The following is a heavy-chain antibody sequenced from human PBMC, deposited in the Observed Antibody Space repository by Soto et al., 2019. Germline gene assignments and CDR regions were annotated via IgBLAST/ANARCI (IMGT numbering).Heavy chain of an antibody. CDR1: CASISSEQS. CDR2: IHHSGST. Sequence: QMQLQESGPGLVKPSETLSLTCAVSCASISSEQSWSWVHQPPGKGLEWIGEIHHSGSTNNNPSLKGRVTMSVDKSKNQFSLMLSSVTAEETDVYYCARSFGWYAIDQWVEGTLVTVSS. CDR3: ARSFGWYAIDQ. V-gene: IGHV4-4*02. D-gene: IGHD6-19*01. J-gene: IGHJ1*01.